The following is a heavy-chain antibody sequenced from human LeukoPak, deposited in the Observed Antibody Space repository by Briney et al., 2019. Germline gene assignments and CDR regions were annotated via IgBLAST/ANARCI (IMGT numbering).Heavy chain of an antibody. CDR3: ARGGAHEFDY. CDR2: IYYSGST. J-gene: IGHJ4*02. V-gene: IGHV4-59*01. Sequence: PSETLFLTCTVSGGSISSYYWSWIRQPPGKGLEWIGYIYYSGSTSYNPSLKSRVTISVDTSKNQFSLKLSSVTAADTAVYYCARGGAHEFDYWGQGTLVTVSS. CDR1: GGSISSYY. D-gene: IGHD1-26*01.